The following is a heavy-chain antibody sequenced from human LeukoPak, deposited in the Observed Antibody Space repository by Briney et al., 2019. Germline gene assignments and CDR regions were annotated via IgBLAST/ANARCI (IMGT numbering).Heavy chain of an antibody. CDR1: GFIFSNYA. V-gene: IGHV3-30*04. Sequence: PGGSLRLSCAASGFIFSNYAMHWVRQAPGKGLEWVAFISFDAKNKYYADSVKGRFTISRDNSKNTLYLKMNSLRAEDTAVYYWAKEAHRDGYRPDYFDYWGQGTLVTVSS. J-gene: IGHJ4*02. CDR3: AKEAHRDGYRPDYFDY. D-gene: IGHD1-1*01. CDR2: ISFDAKNK.